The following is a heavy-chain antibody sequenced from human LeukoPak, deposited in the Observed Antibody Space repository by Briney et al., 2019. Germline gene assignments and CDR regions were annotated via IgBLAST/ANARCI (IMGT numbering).Heavy chain of an antibody. V-gene: IGHV3-53*01. CDR3: ARVGTAMVLDY. CDR1: GFTVSSNY. J-gene: IGHJ4*02. D-gene: IGHD5-18*01. Sequence: QSGGSLRLSCAASGFTVSSNYMSWVRQAPGKGLEWVSVIYSGGSTYYADSVKGRFTISRDNSKKTLYLQMNSLRAEDTAVYYCARVGTAMVLDYWGQGTLVTVSS. CDR2: IYSGGST.